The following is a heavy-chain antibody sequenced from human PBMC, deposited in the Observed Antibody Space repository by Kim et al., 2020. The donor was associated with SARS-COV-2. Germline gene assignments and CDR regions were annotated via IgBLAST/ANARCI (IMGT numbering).Heavy chain of an antibody. D-gene: IGHD6-13*01. CDR1: GFTFSSYS. J-gene: IGHJ4*02. CDR3: ASKGIAAADFDY. V-gene: IGHV3-21*01. CDR2: ISSSSSYI. Sequence: GGSLRLSCAASGFTFSSYSMNWVRQAPGKGLEWVSSISSSSSYIYYADSVKGRFTISRDNAKNSLYLQMNSLRAEDTAVYYCASKGIAAADFDYWGQGTLVTVSS.